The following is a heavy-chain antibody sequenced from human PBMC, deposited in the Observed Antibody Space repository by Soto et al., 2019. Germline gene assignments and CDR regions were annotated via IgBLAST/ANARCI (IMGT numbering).Heavy chain of an antibody. Sequence: QVQLQESGPGLVKPSQTLSLTCTVSGGSISSGGYYWSWIRQHPGKGLEWMGYIYYSGSTYYNPSLNSRVTISVDTSKNQFSLKLSCVTAAETAVYYCARDDSSGYYSFDYCGQGTLVTVSS. V-gene: IGHV4-31*03. CDR3: ARDDSSGYYSFDY. D-gene: IGHD3-22*01. CDR2: IYYSGST. CDR1: GGSISSGGYY. J-gene: IGHJ4*02.